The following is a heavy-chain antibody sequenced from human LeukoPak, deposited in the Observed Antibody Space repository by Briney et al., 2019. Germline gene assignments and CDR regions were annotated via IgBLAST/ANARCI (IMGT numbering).Heavy chain of an antibody. V-gene: IGHV1-69*05. CDR3: EVGYSYDKEGFFDY. J-gene: IGHJ4*02. CDR1: GGTFSSYA. CDR2: IIPIFGTA. Sequence: GASVKVSCKASGGTFSSYAISWVRQAPGQGLEWMGGIIPIFGTANYAQKFQGRVTITTDESTSTAYMELSSLRSEDTAVYYCEVGYSYDKEGFFDYWGQGTLVTVSS. D-gene: IGHD5-18*01.